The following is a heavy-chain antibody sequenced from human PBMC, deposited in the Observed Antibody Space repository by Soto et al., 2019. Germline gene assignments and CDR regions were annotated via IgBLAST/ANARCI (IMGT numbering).Heavy chain of an antibody. D-gene: IGHD1-26*01. CDR1: GYTFTLYG. Sequence: QVQLVQSGTEVKKPGASVKVSCKASGYTFTLYGVSWVRQAPGQGLEWMGRINTYNGNTNYAQKLQDRVTMTTDTSTSTVYMELRSLKSDDTAVYYCARDRGPFILGALASFYFDFWGQGTLVSVSS. CDR3: ARDRGPFILGALASFYFDF. V-gene: IGHV1-18*01. CDR2: INTYNGNT. J-gene: IGHJ4*02.